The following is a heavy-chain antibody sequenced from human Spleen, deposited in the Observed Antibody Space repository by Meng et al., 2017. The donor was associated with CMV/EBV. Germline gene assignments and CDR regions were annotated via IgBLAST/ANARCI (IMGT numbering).Heavy chain of an antibody. CDR3: ARGYCSSTSCYTSPYYYYGMDV. D-gene: IGHD2-2*02. J-gene: IGHJ6*02. V-gene: IGHV4-59*12. CDR2: IYYSGST. CDR1: GGSISSYY. Sequence: SETLSLTCTVSGGSISSYYWSWIRQPPGKGLEWIGYIYYSGSTNYNPSLKSRVTISVDTSKNQFSLKLSSVTAAGTAVYYSARGYCSSTSCYTSPYYYYGMDVWGQGTTVTVSS.